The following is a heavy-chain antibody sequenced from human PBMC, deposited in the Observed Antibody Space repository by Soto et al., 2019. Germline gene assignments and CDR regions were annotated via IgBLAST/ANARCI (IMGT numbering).Heavy chain of an antibody. Sequence: EVQLVESVGGLVKPGGSLKLSCAASGFAFSTYSMSWVRQAPGKGLEWVSSISGSGNYTHYADFLRGRFTISRDNAKTSLFLQMDSLRAEDTAVYYCAREGINNYNEFYFDSWGQGTVVTVSS. CDR3: AREGINNYNEFYFDS. CDR2: ISGSGNYT. CDR1: GFAFSTYS. D-gene: IGHD4-4*01. J-gene: IGHJ4*02. V-gene: IGHV3-21*06.